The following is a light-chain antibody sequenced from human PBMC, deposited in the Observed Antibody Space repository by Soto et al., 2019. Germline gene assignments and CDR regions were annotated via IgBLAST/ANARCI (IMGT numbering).Light chain of an antibody. CDR1: SSDVGGYNY. CDR3: SSYVGITTLV. CDR2: DVS. V-gene: IGLV2-14*03. J-gene: IGLJ2*01. Sequence: QSALTQPASVSGSPGQTITISCTGTSSDVGGYNYVSWFQQHPGNAPKLIIYDVSKRPSGVSTRFSGSKSGNTASLTISGIQAEDEADYHCSSYVGITTLVFGGGTKLTVL.